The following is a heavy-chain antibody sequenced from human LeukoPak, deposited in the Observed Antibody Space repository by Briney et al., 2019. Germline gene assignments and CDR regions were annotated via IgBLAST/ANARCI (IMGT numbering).Heavy chain of an antibody. CDR3: ARGVGWFDP. CDR1: GGSFSGYY. V-gene: IGHV4-34*01. J-gene: IGHJ5*02. Sequence: SETLSLTCAVYGGSFSGYYWSWIRQPPGKGLEWIGEINHSGSTNYNPSLKSRVTISVDTSKNQFSLKLSSVTAADTAVYYCARGVGWFDPWGQGTLVTVPS. CDR2: INHSGST.